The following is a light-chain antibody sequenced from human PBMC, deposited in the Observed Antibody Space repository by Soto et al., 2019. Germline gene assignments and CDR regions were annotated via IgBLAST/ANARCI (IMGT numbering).Light chain of an antibody. Sequence: QSVLTQPASVSGSPGQSITISCTGTSSDVGSYNLVSWYQQHPGKAPKLMIYEGSKRPSGVSNRFSGSKSGNTASLPLSGLPAEDAADYSCCSYAGSSTYVFGTGTKVPVL. J-gene: IGLJ1*01. CDR2: EGS. CDR1: SSDVGSYNL. V-gene: IGLV2-23*01. CDR3: CSYAGSSTYV.